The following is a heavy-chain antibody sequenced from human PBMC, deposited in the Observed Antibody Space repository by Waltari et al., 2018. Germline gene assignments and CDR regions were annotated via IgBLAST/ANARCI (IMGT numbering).Heavy chain of an antibody. CDR1: GGTFSSYA. CDR2: IIPVFGTA. CDR3: ARDHDDYYDSSGYYRLDY. V-gene: IGHV1-69*01. J-gene: IGHJ4*02. Sequence: QVQLVQSGAEVKKPGSSVKVSCTASGGTFSSYAISWVRRAPGQGLEWMGGIIPVFGTANYAQKFQGRVTITADESTSTAYMELSSLRSEDTAVYYCARDHDDYYDSSGYYRLDYWGQGTLVTVSS. D-gene: IGHD3-22*01.